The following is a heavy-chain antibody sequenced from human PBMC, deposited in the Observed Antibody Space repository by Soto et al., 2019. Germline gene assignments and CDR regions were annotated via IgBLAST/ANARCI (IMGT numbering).Heavy chain of an antibody. V-gene: IGHV3-15*01. D-gene: IGHD3-10*01. CDR1: AFTFSNAW. J-gene: IGHJ4*02. Sequence: PGGSLRLPCAASAFTFSNAWMSWVRQAPGKGLEWVCRNKSKTDGGTTDYAAPVIVSFTISRDDSKNTLCLQMNSLKTEDTAVYYCATVGGTGIYDYWGQGTLVTVSS. CDR2: NKSKTDGGTT. CDR3: ATVGGTGIYDY.